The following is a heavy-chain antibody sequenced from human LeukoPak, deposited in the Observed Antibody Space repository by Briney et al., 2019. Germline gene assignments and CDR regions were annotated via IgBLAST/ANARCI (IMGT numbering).Heavy chain of an antibody. Sequence: ASVKVSCKASGYTFTSYYMHWVRQAPGQGPEWMGIINPSGGSTSYAQKFQGRVTMTRDTSTSTVYMELSSLRSEDTAVFYCARANRETGDAFDIWGQGTMVTVSS. CDR3: ARANRETGDAFDI. V-gene: IGHV1-46*01. CDR1: GYTFTSYY. D-gene: IGHD5-24*01. CDR2: INPSGGST. J-gene: IGHJ3*02.